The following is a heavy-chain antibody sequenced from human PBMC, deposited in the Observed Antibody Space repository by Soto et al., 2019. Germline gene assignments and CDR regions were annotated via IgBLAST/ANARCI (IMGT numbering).Heavy chain of an antibody. Sequence: EVQLVESGGGLVKPGGSLRLSCAASGFTFSSYSMNWVRQAPGKGLEWVSSIISISSYIYYADSGKGRFTISRDNAKNSLYLQMNSLRAEDTAVYYCARDQPGYSYGYGLGYWGQGTLVTVSS. CDR2: IISISSYI. CDR3: ARDQPGYSYGYGLGY. D-gene: IGHD5-18*01. J-gene: IGHJ4*02. CDR1: GFTFSSYS. V-gene: IGHV3-21*01.